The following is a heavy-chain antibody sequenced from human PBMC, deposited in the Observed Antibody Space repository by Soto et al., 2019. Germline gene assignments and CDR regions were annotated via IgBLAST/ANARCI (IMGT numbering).Heavy chain of an antibody. V-gene: IGHV2-5*02. Sequence: SGPTLVKPTQTLTLTCTFSGFSLSTSGVGVGWIRQPPGKALEWLALIYWDDDKRYSPSLKSRLTITKDTSKNQVVLTMTNMDPVDTATYYCAHRRYSGYGPREPADFDYWGQGTLVTVSS. CDR2: IYWDDDK. J-gene: IGHJ4*02. D-gene: IGHD5-12*01. CDR3: AHRRYSGYGPREPADFDY. CDR1: GFSLSTSGVG.